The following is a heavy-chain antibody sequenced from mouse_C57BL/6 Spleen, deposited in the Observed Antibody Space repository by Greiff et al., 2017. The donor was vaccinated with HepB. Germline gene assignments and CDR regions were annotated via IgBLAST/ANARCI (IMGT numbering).Heavy chain of an antibody. CDR1: GYTFTSYW. J-gene: IGHJ4*01. CDR3: ARLIYGSEAMDY. D-gene: IGHD1-1*01. Sequence: QVQLQQSGAELVKPGASVKMSCKASGYTFTSYWITWVKQRPGQGLEWIGDIYPGSGSTNYNEKFKSKATLTVDTSSSTAYMQLSSLTSEDSAVYYCARLIYGSEAMDYWGQGTSVTVSS. V-gene: IGHV1-55*01. CDR2: IYPGSGST.